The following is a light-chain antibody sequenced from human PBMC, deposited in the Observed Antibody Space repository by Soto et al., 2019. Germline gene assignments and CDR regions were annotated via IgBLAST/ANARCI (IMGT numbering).Light chain of an antibody. CDR2: GNR. CDR3: QAYDYSLTAFV. Sequence: QAVVTQPPSVSGAPGQRVTISCTGNNSNLGAGYDVHWYQQLPGAAPKLVIFGNRNRPSGVPERFSGSKSGTSASLAITGLQDEDEADYYCQAYDYSLTAFVFGGGTKVTVL. V-gene: IGLV1-40*01. CDR1: NSNLGAGYD. J-gene: IGLJ3*02.